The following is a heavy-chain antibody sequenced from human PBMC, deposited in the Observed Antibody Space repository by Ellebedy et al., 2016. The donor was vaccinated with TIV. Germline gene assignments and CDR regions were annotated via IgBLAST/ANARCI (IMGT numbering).Heavy chain of an antibody. CDR1: GVTFSTYA. CDR2: ISESGGST. V-gene: IGHV3-23*01. CDR3: AKGKVADS. J-gene: IGHJ4*02. D-gene: IGHD2-15*01. Sequence: GESLKTSXTAAGVTFSTYAMNWVRQAPGKGLEWVSGISESGGSTYYADSVKGRFTISRDNSKDTLYLEMNSLRVDDTAVYYCAKGKVADSWGQGTLVTVSS.